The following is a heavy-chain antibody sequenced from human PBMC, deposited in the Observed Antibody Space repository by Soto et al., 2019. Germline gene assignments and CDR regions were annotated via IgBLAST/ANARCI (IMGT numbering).Heavy chain of an antibody. CDR1: GFTVSSNY. CDR2: IYSGGST. D-gene: IGHD6-13*01. CDR3: ARDGVRTYSSSWYDYYYYGMDV. J-gene: IGHJ6*02. V-gene: IGHV3-53*01. Sequence: GESLKISCAASGFTVSSNYMSWVRQAPGKGLEWVSVIYSGGSTYYADSVKGRFTISRDNSKNTLYLQMNSLRAEDTAVYYCARDGVRTYSSSWYDYYYYGMDVWGQGTTVTVS.